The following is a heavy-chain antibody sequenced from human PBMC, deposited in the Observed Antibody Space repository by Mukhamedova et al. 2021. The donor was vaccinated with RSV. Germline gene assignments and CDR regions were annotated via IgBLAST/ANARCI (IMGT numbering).Heavy chain of an antibody. Sequence: GKGLVWVSRINSDGSSTSYADSVKGRFTISRDNAKNTLYLQMNSLRAEDTAVYYCARVTVTPNYYYYYCMDVWGKGTTVTVSS. CDR2: INSDGSST. CDR3: ARVTVTPNYYYYYCMDV. V-gene: IGHV3-74*01. D-gene: IGHD4-11*01. J-gene: IGHJ6*03.